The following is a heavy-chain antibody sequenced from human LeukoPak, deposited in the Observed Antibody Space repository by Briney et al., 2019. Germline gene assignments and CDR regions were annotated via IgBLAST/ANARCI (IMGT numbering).Heavy chain of an antibody. J-gene: IGHJ4*02. D-gene: IGHD3-22*01. CDR1: GGSISSYY. Sequence: SETLSLTCTVSGGSISSYYWSWIRQPPGKGLEWIGYIYHSGSTYYNPSLKSRVTISVDRSKNQFSLKLSSVTAADTAVYYCARATVRGWLSTDQFDYWGQGTLVTVSS. CDR3: ARATVRGWLSTDQFDY. CDR2: IYHSGST. V-gene: IGHV4-59*12.